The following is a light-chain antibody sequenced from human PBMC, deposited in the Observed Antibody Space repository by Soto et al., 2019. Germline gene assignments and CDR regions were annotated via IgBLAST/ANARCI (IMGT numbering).Light chain of an antibody. CDR3: TSYVGNDIWV. CDR1: SSDVGAYKY. V-gene: IGLV2-8*01. CDR2: EVT. J-gene: IGLJ3*02. Sequence: QSALTQPPSASGSPGQSVTISCTGTSSDVGAYKYVSWYHQYPGKAPKLMIYEVTNRPSGVPDRFSGSKSGKTASLTVSGLQAEDEADYYCTSYVGNDIWVFGGGTKLTGL.